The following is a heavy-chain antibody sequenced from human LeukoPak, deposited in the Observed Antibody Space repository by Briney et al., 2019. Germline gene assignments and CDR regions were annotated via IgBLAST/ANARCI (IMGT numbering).Heavy chain of an antibody. V-gene: IGHV3-23*01. J-gene: IGHJ4*02. CDR1: GFTFSSYA. Sequence: GGSLRLSCAASGFTFSSYAMSWVRQAPGKGLEWVSAISGSGGSTYYADSVKGRFTISRDNSKNTLYLQMNSLRAEDTAVYYCAKDLPRKVAGRPGYFDYWGQGTLVTVSS. CDR2: ISGSGGST. CDR3: AKDLPRKVAGRPGYFDY. D-gene: IGHD6-19*01.